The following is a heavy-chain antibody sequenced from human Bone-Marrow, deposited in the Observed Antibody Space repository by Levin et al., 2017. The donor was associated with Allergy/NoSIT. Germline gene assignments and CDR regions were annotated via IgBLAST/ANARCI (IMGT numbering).Heavy chain of an antibody. CDR2: ISGSGGST. Sequence: ETLSLTCAASGFTFSSYAMSWVRQAPGKGLEWVSAISGSGGSTYYADSVKGRFTISRDNSKNTLYLQMNSLRAEDTAVYYCAKSIAARLRYYYDGMDVWGQGTTVTVSS. J-gene: IGHJ6*02. V-gene: IGHV3-23*01. CDR3: AKSIAARLRYYYDGMDV. D-gene: IGHD6-6*01. CDR1: GFTFSSYA.